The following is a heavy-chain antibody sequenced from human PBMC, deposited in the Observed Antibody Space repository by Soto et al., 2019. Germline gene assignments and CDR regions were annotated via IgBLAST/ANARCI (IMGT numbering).Heavy chain of an antibody. CDR1: GYSISSSNW. CDR2: INYSGST. D-gene: IGHD6-13*01. V-gene: IGHV4-28*01. Sequence: PSETLSLACAVSGYSISSSNWWGWIRQPPGKGLEWIGYINYSGSTYYNPSLKSRVTMSVDTSKNQFSLKLSSVTAVDTAVYYCARIAASGRGPXFDLWGQGTPVTVSS. CDR3: ARIAASGRGPXFDL. J-gene: IGHJ5*02.